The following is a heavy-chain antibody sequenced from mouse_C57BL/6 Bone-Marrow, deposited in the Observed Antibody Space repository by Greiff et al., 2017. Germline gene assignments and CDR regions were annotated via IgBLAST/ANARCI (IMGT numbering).Heavy chain of an antibody. Sequence: EVQLQESGGGLVKPGGSLKLSCAASGFTFSSYAMSWVRQTPEKRLEWVATISDGGSYTYYPDNVKGRFTISRDNAKNNLYLQMSHLKSEDTAMYYCATTVVAYWYFDVWGTGTTVTVSS. CDR2: ISDGGSYT. D-gene: IGHD1-1*01. V-gene: IGHV5-4*01. CDR1: GFTFSSYA. J-gene: IGHJ1*03. CDR3: ATTVVAYWYFDV.